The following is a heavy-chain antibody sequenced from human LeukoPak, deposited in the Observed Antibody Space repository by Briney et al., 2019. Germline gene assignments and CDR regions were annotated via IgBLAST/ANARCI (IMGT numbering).Heavy chain of an antibody. D-gene: IGHD6-13*01. Sequence: ASVKVSCKASGYTFTSYYMYWVRQAPGQGLEWMGIINPSGGSTSYAQKFQGRVTMTRDTSTSTVYMELSSLRSEDTAVYYCARDLRGSSWPYGVGYWGQGTQVTVSS. CDR3: ARDLRGSSWPYGVGY. CDR2: INPSGGST. J-gene: IGHJ4*02. V-gene: IGHV1-46*01. CDR1: GYTFTSYY.